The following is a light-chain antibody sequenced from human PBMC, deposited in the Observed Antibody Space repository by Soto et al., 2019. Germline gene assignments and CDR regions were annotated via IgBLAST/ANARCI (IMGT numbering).Light chain of an antibody. CDR3: QQLNSYTLT. CDR2: TAS. CDR1: QGIRRY. V-gene: IGKV1-9*01. J-gene: IGKJ4*01. Sequence: IQWTQSPSSLTASVGDSGTTTRRDSQGIRRYLAWYPQTPGKAPKVXIYTASTLQSGVPSRFSGSGAGSDCTPTISSLQPEDVKTDCCQQLNSYTLTFSGGTKVDIK.